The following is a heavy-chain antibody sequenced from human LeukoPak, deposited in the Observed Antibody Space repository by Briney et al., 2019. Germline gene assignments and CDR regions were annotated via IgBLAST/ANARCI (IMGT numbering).Heavy chain of an antibody. CDR3: ASPGPYYDFWSGYYAFDI. D-gene: IGHD3-3*01. CDR2: MNPNSGNT. CDR1: GYTFTSYD. V-gene: IGHV1-8*01. Sequence: ASVKVSCKASGYTFTSYDINWVRQATGQGLEWMGWMNPNSGNTGYAQKFQGRVTMTRNTSISTAYMELSSLRSEDTAVYYCASPGPYYDFWSGYYAFDIWGQGTTVTVSS. J-gene: IGHJ3*02.